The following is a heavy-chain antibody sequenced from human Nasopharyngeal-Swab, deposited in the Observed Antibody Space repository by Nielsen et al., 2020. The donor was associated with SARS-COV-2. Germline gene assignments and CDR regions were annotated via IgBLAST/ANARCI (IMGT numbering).Heavy chain of an antibody. CDR3: ARESHYDFWSGYYPSKYYYYYMDV. Sequence: GESLMIYWAASGFTFSDYYMSWIREAPGKGVGWVSYISSSGSTMYYADSVKGRFTISRDNAKNSLYLQMNSLRAEDTAVYYCARESHYDFWSGYYPSKYYYYYMDVWGKGTTVTVSS. CDR2: ISSSGSTM. D-gene: IGHD3-3*01. J-gene: IGHJ6*03. CDR1: GFTFSDYY. V-gene: IGHV3-11*04.